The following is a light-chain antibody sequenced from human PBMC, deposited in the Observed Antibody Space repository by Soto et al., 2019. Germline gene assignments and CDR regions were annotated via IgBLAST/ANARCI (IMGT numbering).Light chain of an antibody. V-gene: IGKV3-11*01. CDR1: QSVCTY. Sequence: EIVLTQYPATLSLSPGQRATLSCRASQSVCTYLAWYQQKPGQAPRLLIYDASYRATGIPARFSGSGSGTDFTLTINSLEREDFAVHYCSHRTHLLSVGGGTKVDIK. J-gene: IGKJ3*01. CDR3: SHRTHLLS. CDR2: DAS.